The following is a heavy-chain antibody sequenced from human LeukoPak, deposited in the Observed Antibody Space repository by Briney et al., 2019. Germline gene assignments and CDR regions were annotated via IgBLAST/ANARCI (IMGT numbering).Heavy chain of an antibody. CDR2: IYASGST. D-gene: IGHD3-3*01. V-gene: IGHV4-61*02. J-gene: IGHJ4*02. Sequence: SETLSLTCTVSGGSISSGSYYWSWIRQPAGKGLEWIGRIYASGSTNYNPSLKSRATISIDTSKNQFSLKLSSVTAADTAVYYCAREIFGVASPFDYWGQGTLVTVSS. CDR1: GGSISSGSYY. CDR3: AREIFGVASPFDY.